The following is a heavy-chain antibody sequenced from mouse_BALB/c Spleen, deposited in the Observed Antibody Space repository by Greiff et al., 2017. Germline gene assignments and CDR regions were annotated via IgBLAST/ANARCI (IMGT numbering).Heavy chain of an antibody. J-gene: IGHJ2*01. Sequence: EVQGVESGGGLVKPGGSLKLSCAASGFTFSDYYMYWVRQTPEKRLEWVATISDGGSYTYYPDSVKGRFTISRDNAKNNLYLQMSSLKSEDTAMYYCARGGTLFDYWGQGTTLTVSS. CDR2: ISDGGSYT. D-gene: IGHD2-14*01. V-gene: IGHV5-4*02. CDR1: GFTFSDYY. CDR3: ARGGTLFDY.